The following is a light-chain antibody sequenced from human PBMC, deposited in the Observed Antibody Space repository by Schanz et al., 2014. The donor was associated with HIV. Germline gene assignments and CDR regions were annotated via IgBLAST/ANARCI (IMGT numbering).Light chain of an antibody. CDR3: AAWDDSLNGWV. V-gene: IGLV2-14*01. CDR2: DVS. CDR1: SSDVGGYNY. Sequence: QSALTQPASVSGSPGQSITISCTGTSSDVGGYNYVAWYQQHAGKAPKLMIFDVSNWPSGVSYRFSGSKSGNTASLTISGLQAEDEADYYCAAWDDSLNGWVFGGGTKLTVL. J-gene: IGLJ3*02.